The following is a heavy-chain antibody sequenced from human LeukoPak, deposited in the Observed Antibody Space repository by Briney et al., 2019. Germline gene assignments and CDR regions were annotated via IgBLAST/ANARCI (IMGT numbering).Heavy chain of an antibody. CDR2: ISSSSSYI. CDR3: ARGSNYDFWSGYTTPFDY. V-gene: IGHV3-21*01. J-gene: IGHJ4*02. Sequence: GGSLRLSCAASGFTFSSYSMNWVRQAPGKGLEWVSSISSSSSYIYYADSVKGRFTISRDNAKNSLYLQMNSLRAEDTAVYYCARGSNYDFWSGYTTPFDYWGQGTLVTVSS. D-gene: IGHD3-3*01. CDR1: GFTFSSYS.